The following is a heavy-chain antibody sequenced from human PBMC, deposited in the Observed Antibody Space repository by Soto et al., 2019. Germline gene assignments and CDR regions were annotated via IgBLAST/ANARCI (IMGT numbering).Heavy chain of an antibody. CDR2: ISSSSSTI. V-gene: IGHV3-48*01. J-gene: IGHJ4*02. CDR3: ARELYYHSSNYL. D-gene: IGHD3-22*01. Sequence: GGSLGLCCAAWGFTFSSYSMNGVRQATGKGLEWVSYISSSSSTIYDADSVKGLFTISRDNADNSIYLEMNSLRAEDTAASYCARELYYHSSNYLWGQGTLVPVSS. CDR1: GFTFSSYS.